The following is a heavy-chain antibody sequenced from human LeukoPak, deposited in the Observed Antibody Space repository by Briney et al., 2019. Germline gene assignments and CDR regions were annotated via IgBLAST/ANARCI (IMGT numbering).Heavy chain of an antibody. CDR3: ARENWNYDGTYYYYYVDV. Sequence: GGSLRLSCATSGFNFSDYYMNWIRQAPGKGLEWVSYISSSCTIKYYGDCMKGRFNISRENAKNSLHLQLNSLRVEDTAVYYCARENWNYDGTYYYYYVDVWGTGTTVTVSS. J-gene: IGHJ6*03. CDR2: ISSSCTIK. V-gene: IGHV3-11*01. D-gene: IGHD1-7*01. CDR1: GFNFSDYY.